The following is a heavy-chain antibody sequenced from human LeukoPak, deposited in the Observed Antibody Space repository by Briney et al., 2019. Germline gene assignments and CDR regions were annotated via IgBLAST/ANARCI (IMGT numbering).Heavy chain of an antibody. V-gene: IGHV3-20*04. Sequence: GQSLRLSSPLAAFTSDKYCMSWDRQAERKLRECVAGIIYNGRSTGCEDSVMRRFTIFRDNATISLYLQMNSLRAEDTALYYCARRNHGSGNNKHDYWGQGTLVTVSS. J-gene: IGHJ4*02. CDR1: AFTSDKYC. CDR2: IIYNGRST. CDR3: ARRNHGSGNNKHDY. D-gene: IGHD3-10*01.